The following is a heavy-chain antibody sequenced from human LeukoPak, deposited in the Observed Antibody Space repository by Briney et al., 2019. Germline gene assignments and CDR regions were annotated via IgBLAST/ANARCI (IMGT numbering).Heavy chain of an antibody. D-gene: IGHD3-10*01. CDR2: FHPNSGGT. J-gene: IGHJ4*02. Sequence: ASLKVSCKASGYTFIDYYMHWVRQAPGPGPEWMERFHPNSGGTNYAQKFQGMVTMTRDMSISTAYMHLSRVTSEVTAGYCCARGFGNRAYYGPFDYWGQGTLVTVSS. CDR3: ARGFGNRAYYGPFDY. CDR1: GYTFIDYY. V-gene: IGHV1-2*02.